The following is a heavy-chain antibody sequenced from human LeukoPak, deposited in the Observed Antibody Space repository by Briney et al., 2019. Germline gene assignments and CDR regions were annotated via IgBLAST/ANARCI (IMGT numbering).Heavy chain of an antibody. CDR3: AKGGGYEAQYYYYYLDV. Sequence: GGSLRLSCAASGFTFSSYEMNWVRQAPGKGLEWVAFIRYDGSNKYYADSVKGRFTISRDNSKNTLYLQMNSLRAEDTAVYYCAKGGGYEAQYYYYYLDVWGKGTTVTISS. CDR1: GFTFSSYE. CDR2: IRYDGSNK. V-gene: IGHV3-30*02. J-gene: IGHJ6*03. D-gene: IGHD5-12*01.